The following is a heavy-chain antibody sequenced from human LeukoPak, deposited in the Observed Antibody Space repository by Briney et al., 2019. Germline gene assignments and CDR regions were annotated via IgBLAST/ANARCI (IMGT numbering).Heavy chain of an antibody. J-gene: IGHJ6*03. Sequence: SETLSLTGTVSGGSISSYYWSWIRQPPGKGLDWLGYIYYSGYTNYNPSLKSRVTISVDTSKNQFSLKLSSVTAADTAVYYCARTTMVRGTYYMDVWGKGTTVTISS. CDR3: ARTTMVRGTYYMDV. CDR2: IYYSGYT. V-gene: IGHV4-59*01. D-gene: IGHD3-10*01. CDR1: GGSISSYY.